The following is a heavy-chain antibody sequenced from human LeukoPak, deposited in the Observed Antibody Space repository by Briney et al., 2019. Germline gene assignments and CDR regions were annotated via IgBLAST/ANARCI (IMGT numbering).Heavy chain of an antibody. V-gene: IGHV3-21*01. Sequence: GGSLRLSCAASGFTFSSYSMNWVRQAPGKGLEWVSSISSSSSHIYYADSVKGRFTISRDNAKNSLYLQMNSLRAEDTAVYYCARVSATGTTVMYYYYYYMDVWGKGTTVTISS. CDR2: ISSSSSHI. J-gene: IGHJ6*03. CDR1: GFTFSSYS. CDR3: ARVSATGTTVMYYYYYYMDV. D-gene: IGHD1-1*01.